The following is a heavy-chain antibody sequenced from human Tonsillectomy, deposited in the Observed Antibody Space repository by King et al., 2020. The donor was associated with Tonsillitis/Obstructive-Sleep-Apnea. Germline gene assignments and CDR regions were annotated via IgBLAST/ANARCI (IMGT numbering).Heavy chain of an antibody. D-gene: IGHD2-15*01. CDR2: IYSGGST. CDR3: AREEGEKGYCSGGSYYSYYYYYMDV. CDR1: GFTVSSNY. V-gene: IGHV3-53*01. J-gene: IGHJ6*03. Sequence: VQLVQSGGGLIQPGGSLRLSCAASGFTVSSNYMSWVRQAPGKGLEWVSVIYSGGSTYYADSVKGRFTISRDNSKNKLYLQMNSLRAEDTALYYCAREEGEKGYCSGGSYYSYYYYYMDVWGKGTTVTVSS.